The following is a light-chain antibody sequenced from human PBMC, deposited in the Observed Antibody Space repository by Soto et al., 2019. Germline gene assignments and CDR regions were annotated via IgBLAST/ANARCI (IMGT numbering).Light chain of an antibody. V-gene: IGLV1-44*01. CDR1: SSNIGRNP. CDR3: ASWDDRLNGQV. J-gene: IGLJ2*01. Sequence: QSVLAQPPSASAPPGQRVAIPCSGSSSNIGRNPVHWYQHLPGAAPKLLIYGNDQRPSGVPDRFSGSKSDTSASLAITGLQSEDVADYFCASWDDRLNGQVFGGGTKLTVL. CDR2: GND.